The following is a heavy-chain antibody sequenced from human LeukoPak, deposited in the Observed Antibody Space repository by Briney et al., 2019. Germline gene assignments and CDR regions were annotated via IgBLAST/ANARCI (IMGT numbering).Heavy chain of an antibody. CDR2: ISGSGNV. D-gene: IGHD3-16*02. J-gene: IGHJ6*03. Sequence: GRSLRLSCAASGFKYNMHWVRQAPGKGLEWVSVISGSGNVYQAASVKGRFTISRDNSKNTLYLQMNALRVEDTATYYCAKTRYYYYYMDVWGKGATVTVSS. V-gene: IGHV3-23*01. CDR1: GFKYN. CDR3: AKTRYYYYYMDV.